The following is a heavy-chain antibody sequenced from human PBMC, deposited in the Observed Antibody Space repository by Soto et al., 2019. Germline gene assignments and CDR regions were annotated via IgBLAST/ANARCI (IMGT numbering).Heavy chain of an antibody. J-gene: IGHJ5*02. CDR3: ARGRLWGNWFDP. CDR1: GGTFSSYA. D-gene: IGHD5-18*01. V-gene: IGHV1-69*13. Sequence: GASVKVSCKASGGTFSSYAISWVRQAPGQGLEWMGGIIPIFGTANYAQKFQGRVTITADESTSTAYMELSSLRSEDTAVYYCARGRLWGNWFDPWGQGTLVTVSS. CDR2: IIPIFGTA.